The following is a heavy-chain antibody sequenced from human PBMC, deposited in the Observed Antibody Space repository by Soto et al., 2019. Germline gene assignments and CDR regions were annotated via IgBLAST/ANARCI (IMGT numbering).Heavy chain of an antibody. Sequence: QTGGSLRLSCAASGFTFSSYAMHWVRQAPGKGLEWVAVISFDGSNIYYADSVKGRFTISRDNSKNTLYLQMNSLRAEDTAVFYCARGGLGRDYYYGMDVWGQGTTVTVSS. J-gene: IGHJ6*02. CDR1: GFTFSSYA. V-gene: IGHV3-30-3*01. CDR2: ISFDGSNI. CDR3: ARGGLGRDYYYGMDV.